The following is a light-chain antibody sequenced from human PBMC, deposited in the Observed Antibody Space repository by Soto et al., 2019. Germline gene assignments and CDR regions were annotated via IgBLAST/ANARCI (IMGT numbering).Light chain of an antibody. CDR2: AAS. Sequence: ALRMTQSPSSFSASTGDRITITCRASQDISSYLAWYQQRPGKSPKLLIYAASTLQTGVPSRFSGSGSGTDFTLTISCLQSEDFATYYCQQYYNYPLTFGPGTKVDGK. J-gene: IGKJ3*01. V-gene: IGKV1-8*01. CDR1: QDISSY. CDR3: QQYYNYPLT.